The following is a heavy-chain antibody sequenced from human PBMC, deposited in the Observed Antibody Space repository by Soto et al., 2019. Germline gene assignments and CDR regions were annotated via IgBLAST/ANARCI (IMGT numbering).Heavy chain of an antibody. V-gene: IGHV3-30*18. CDR3: AKAGYSGGYFDY. CDR2: ISYDGSNK. J-gene: IGHJ4*02. CDR1: GFTFSSYG. D-gene: IGHD5-12*01. Sequence: QVQLVESGGGVVQPGRSLRLSCAASGFTFSSYGMHWVRQAPGKGLEWVAVISYDGSNKYYADSVKGRFTISRDNSKNTLYLQMNSLRAEDTAVYYCAKAGYSGGYFDYWGQGTLVTVSS.